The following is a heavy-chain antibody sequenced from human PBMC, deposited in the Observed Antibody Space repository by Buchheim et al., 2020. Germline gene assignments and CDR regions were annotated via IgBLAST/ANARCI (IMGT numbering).Heavy chain of an antibody. CDR2: INHSGST. V-gene: IGHV4-34*01. CDR3: ASSIAVAGNWFDP. CDR1: GGSFSGYY. Sequence: QVQLQQWGAGLLKPSETLSLTCAVYGGSFSGYYWSWIRQPPGKGLEWIGEINHSGSTNYNPSLKSRVTISVDTSKNQVSLTLSSVTAAGTAVYYCASSIAVAGNWFDPWGQGTL. J-gene: IGHJ5*02. D-gene: IGHD6-19*01.